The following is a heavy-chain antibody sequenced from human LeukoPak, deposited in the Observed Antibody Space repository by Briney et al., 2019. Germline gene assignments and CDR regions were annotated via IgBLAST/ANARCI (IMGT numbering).Heavy chain of an antibody. J-gene: IGHJ4*02. CDR1: GFTVSSNY. CDR3: AKGTYGSGWTD. V-gene: IGHV3-23*01. CDR2: ISGSGGST. Sequence: GGSLRLSCAASGFTVSSNYMNWVRQAPGKGLEWVSGISGSGGSTNYADSVKGRFTISRDNSKNTLYLQMNSLRAEDTAVYYCAKGTYGSGWTDWGQGTLVTVSS. D-gene: IGHD6-19*01.